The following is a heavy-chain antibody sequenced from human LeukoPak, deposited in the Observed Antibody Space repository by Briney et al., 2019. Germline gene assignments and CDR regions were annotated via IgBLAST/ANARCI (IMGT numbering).Heavy chain of an antibody. D-gene: IGHD5-18*01. Sequence: GGSLRLSCAASGFTFSSYGMHWVRQVPGKGLEWVAFIRYDGSNKYYADSVKGRFTISRDNSKNTLYLQMNSLRAEDTAVYYCAKDLSSWIQLWYYFDYWGQGTLVTVSS. CDR2: IRYDGSNK. J-gene: IGHJ4*02. V-gene: IGHV3-30*02. CDR1: GFTFSSYG. CDR3: AKDLSSWIQLWYYFDY.